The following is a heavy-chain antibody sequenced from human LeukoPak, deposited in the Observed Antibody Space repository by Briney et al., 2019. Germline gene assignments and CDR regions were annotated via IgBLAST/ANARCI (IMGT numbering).Heavy chain of an antibody. V-gene: IGHV3-74*01. CDR1: GFIFSGYW. D-gene: IGHD1-26*01. CDR3: ARREKVGTTIGY. J-gene: IGHJ4*02. Sequence: PGGSLRLSCAASGFIFSGYWMHGVRQAPGKGLVWVSRVNSDWSSTTYADSVTGRFTISRDNSKNTLYLQMNSLRAEDTAVYYCARREKVGTTIGYWGQGTLVTVSS. CDR2: VNSDWSST.